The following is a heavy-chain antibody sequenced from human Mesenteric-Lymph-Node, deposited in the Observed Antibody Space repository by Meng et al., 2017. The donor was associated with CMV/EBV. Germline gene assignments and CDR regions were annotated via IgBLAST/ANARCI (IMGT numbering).Heavy chain of an antibody. CDR1: GFTFSSYE. J-gene: IGHJ5*02. Sequence: GGSLRLSCAASGFTFSSYEMNWVRQAPGKGLEWVSSISSSSSYIYYADSVKGRFTISRDNAKNSLYLQMNSLRADDTAVYYCARLYCTSTSCYRGWFDPWGQGTLVTVSS. V-gene: IGHV3-21*01. CDR3: ARLYCTSTSCYRGWFDP. D-gene: IGHD2-2*01. CDR2: ISSSSSYI.